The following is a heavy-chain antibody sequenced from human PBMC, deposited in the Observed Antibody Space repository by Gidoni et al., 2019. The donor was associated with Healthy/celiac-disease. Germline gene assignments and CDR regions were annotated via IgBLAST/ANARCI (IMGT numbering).Heavy chain of an antibody. CDR1: GFTFSSYS. CDR3: ARGKDDILTGYYTDYYYGMDV. V-gene: IGHV3-21*01. D-gene: IGHD3-9*01. CDR2: ISSSSSYI. J-gene: IGHJ6*02. Sequence: EVQLVESGGGLVKPGGSLRLSCAASGFTFSSYSMNWVRQAPGKGLELVSSISSSSSYIYYADSVKGRFTISRDNAKNSLYLQMNSLRAEDTAVYYCARGKDDILTGYYTDYYYGMDVWGQGTTVTVSS.